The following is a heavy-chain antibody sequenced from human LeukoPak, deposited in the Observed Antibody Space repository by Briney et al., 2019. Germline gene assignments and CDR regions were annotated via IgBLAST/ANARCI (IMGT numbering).Heavy chain of an antibody. Sequence: PGGSLRLSCVASGFSFNSYGINWVRQAPGKGLEWVSTISGGAAQTYYADSVKGRFTITRDNAKNSLYLQMNSLRAEDTAVYYCAREGYSSSSFDYWGQGTLVTVSS. J-gene: IGHJ4*02. V-gene: IGHV3-21*01. CDR3: AREGYSSSSFDY. CDR2: ISGGAAQT. D-gene: IGHD6-13*01. CDR1: GFSFNSYG.